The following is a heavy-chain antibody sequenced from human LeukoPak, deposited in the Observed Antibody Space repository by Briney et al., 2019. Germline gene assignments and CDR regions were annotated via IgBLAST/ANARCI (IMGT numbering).Heavy chain of an antibody. CDR3: ARDPRSGIDY. J-gene: IGHJ4*02. CDR1: GFTFSSYS. CDR2: ISSSGSYI. D-gene: IGHD1-26*01. Sequence: PGGSLRLSCAASGFTFSSYSMNWVRQAPGKGLEWVSSISSSGSYIYYADSLKGRFTISRDNAKNSLYLQMNSLRAEDAAVYYCARDPRSGIDYWGQGTLVTVSS. V-gene: IGHV3-21*01.